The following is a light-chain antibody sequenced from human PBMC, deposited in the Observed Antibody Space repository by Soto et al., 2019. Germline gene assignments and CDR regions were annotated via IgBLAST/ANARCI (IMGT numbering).Light chain of an antibody. Sequence: DIQMTQSPSTLAASVGDTVTMTCRSSSKWLAWYQKKPGKAPKLLIYDVSNLERGVPPRFSGSTSGADATLTIPALKPADTGTYYCHNTTDLNFRQGTKVDI. CDR2: DVS. CDR1: SSSKW. J-gene: IGKJ2*01. V-gene: IGKV1-5*01. CDR3: HNTTDLN.